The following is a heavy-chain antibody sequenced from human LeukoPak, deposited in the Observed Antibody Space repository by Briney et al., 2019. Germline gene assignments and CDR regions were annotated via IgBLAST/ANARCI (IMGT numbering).Heavy chain of an antibody. CDR2: ISYDGSNK. J-gene: IGHJ6*04. Sequence: GGSLRLSCAASGFTFSSYAMHWVRQAPGKGLEWVAVISYDGSNKYYADSVKGRFTISRDNSKNTLYLQMNSLRAEGTAVYYCARASTPSIAVAPPSGMDVWGKGTTVTVSS. CDR3: ARASTPSIAVAPPSGMDV. V-gene: IGHV3-30*04. CDR1: GFTFSSYA. D-gene: IGHD6-19*01.